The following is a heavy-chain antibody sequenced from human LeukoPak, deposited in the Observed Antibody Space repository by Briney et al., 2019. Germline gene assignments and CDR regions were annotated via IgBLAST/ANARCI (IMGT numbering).Heavy chain of an antibody. CDR2: ISYDGSNK. CDR3: AKAGLGSD. Sequence: GGSLRLSCAASGFIVSNKYMTWVRQAPGKGLEWVAVISYDGSNKYYADSVKGRFTISRDNSKNTLYLQMNSLRAEDTAVYYCAKAGLGSDWGQGTLVTVSS. V-gene: IGHV3-30*18. CDR1: GFIVSNKY. J-gene: IGHJ4*02.